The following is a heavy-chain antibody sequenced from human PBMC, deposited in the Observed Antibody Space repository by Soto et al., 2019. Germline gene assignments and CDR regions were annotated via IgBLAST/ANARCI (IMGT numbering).Heavy chain of an antibody. V-gene: IGHV2-5*02. CDR2: IYWDDDK. J-gene: IGHJ4*02. D-gene: IGHD3-10*01. CDR3: AHMYYYGSGSYGPIDY. CDR1: GFSLTTSGVG. Sequence: QITLKESGPTLVKSTQTLTLTCTFSGFSLTTSGVGVGWIRQTPGKALEWLGIIYWDDDKRYSPSLKSRLTTTKDTSKNQVVLSMTNMDPVDTATYYCAHMYYYGSGSYGPIDYWGQGTLVTVSS.